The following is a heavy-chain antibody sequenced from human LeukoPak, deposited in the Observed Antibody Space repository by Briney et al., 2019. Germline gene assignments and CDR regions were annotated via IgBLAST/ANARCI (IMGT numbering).Heavy chain of an antibody. V-gene: IGHV1-2*02. Sequence: GASVKVSCKASGYTFTGYYLHWVRQAPGQGLEWMGWINPNSGGTKYAKKFQGRVTMTRDTSISTAYMELSSLRSDDTAVYYCARGKDIVVVVAATHDIWGQGTMVTVSS. J-gene: IGHJ3*02. D-gene: IGHD2-15*01. CDR1: GYTFTGYY. CDR2: INPNSGGT. CDR3: ARGKDIVVVVAATHDI.